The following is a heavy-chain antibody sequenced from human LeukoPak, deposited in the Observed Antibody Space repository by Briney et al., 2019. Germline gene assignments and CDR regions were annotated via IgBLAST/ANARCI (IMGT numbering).Heavy chain of an antibody. D-gene: IGHD6-19*01. CDR2: INTNTGNP. CDR3: ASDGYSSGWYAAGLGY. J-gene: IGHJ4*02. CDR1: GYTFTSYA. Sequence: ASVKVSCKASGYTFTSYAMNWVRQAPGQGLEWMGWINTNTGNPTYAQGFAGRLVFSLDTSVSAAYLQISSLKAEDTAVYYCASDGYSSGWYAAGLGYWGQGTLVTVSS. V-gene: IGHV7-4-1*02.